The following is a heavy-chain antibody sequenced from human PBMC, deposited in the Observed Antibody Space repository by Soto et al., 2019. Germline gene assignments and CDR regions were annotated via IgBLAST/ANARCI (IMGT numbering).Heavy chain of an antibody. CDR1: GFTFSDHW. V-gene: IGHV3-74*03. J-gene: IGHJ3*02. Sequence: EAQLVESGGGLVQPGGSLRLSCVASGFTFSDHWMQWVRQVPGERPAWVSRINSDGSVKADADSVKDRVTISRDNAKNTLYLQMNSLRVEDTAMYYCVRQYSAYDIWGQGTMVTVSS. CDR2: INSDGSV. CDR3: VRQYSAYDI. D-gene: IGHD5-12*01.